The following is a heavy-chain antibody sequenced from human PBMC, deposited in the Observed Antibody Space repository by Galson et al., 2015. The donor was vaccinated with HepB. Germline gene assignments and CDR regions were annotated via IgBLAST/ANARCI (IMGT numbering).Heavy chain of an antibody. Sequence: SVKVSCKASGYTFTSYAMNWVRQAPGQGLEWMGWINTNTGNPTYAQGFTGRFVFSLDTSVSTAYLQISSLKAEDTAVYYCARDPMSGWYDVPFDPWGQGTLVTVSS. CDR2: INTNTGNP. CDR3: ARDPMSGWYDVPFDP. V-gene: IGHV7-4-1*02. D-gene: IGHD6-19*01. J-gene: IGHJ5*02. CDR1: GYTFTSYA.